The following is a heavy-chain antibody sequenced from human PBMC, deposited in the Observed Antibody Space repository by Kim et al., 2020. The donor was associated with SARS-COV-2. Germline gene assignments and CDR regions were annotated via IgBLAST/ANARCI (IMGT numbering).Heavy chain of an antibody. CDR2: IYYSGST. D-gene: IGHD5-18*01. CDR1: GGSISSYY. J-gene: IGHJ4*02. CDR3: ARGHTAMVLDYFDY. V-gene: IGHV4-59*01. Sequence: SETLSLTCTVSGGSISSYYWSWIRQPPGKGLEWIGYIYYSGSTNYNPSLKSRVTISVDTSKNQFSLKLSSVTAADTAVYYCARGHTAMVLDYFDYWGQGTLVTVSS.